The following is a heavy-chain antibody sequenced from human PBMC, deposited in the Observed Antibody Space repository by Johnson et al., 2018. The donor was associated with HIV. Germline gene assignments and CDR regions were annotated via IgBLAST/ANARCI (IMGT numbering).Heavy chain of an antibody. CDR1: GFTFSSYV. Sequence: QVQLVESGGGVVQPGRSLRLSCAASGFTFSSYVMHWVRQAPGKGLEWVAVISYDGSNKYYADSVKGRFSISRDNSKNTLYLQMNSLRAEDTAVYYCARGGIAAKEPWRAFDIWGQGTMVTVSS. D-gene: IGHD6-13*01. CDR3: ARGGIAAKEPWRAFDI. CDR2: ISYDGSNK. J-gene: IGHJ3*02. V-gene: IGHV3-30*14.